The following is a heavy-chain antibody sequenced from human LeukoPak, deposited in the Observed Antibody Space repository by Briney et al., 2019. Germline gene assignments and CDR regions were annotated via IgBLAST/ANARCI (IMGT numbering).Heavy chain of an antibody. CDR3: AREVYYYDSSGYPLSLVTPTQTIGWFDP. D-gene: IGHD3-22*01. J-gene: IGHJ5*02. Sequence: ASVKVSCKASGYTFTSYAMNWVRQAPGQGLEWMGWINTNTGNPTYAQGFTGRFVFSLDTSVSTAYLQISSLKAEDTAVYYCAREVYYYDSSGYPLSLVTPTQTIGWFDPWGQGTLVTVSS. CDR2: INTNTGNP. CDR1: GYTFTSYA. V-gene: IGHV7-4-1*02.